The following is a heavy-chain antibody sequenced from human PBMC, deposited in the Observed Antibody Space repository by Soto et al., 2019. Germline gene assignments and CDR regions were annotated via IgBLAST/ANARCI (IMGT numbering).Heavy chain of an antibody. CDR3: ARGRHSIWFWFGELQLGY. CDR2: IYYTGSP. Sequence: SETLSLTCTVFGGSISSSSYYWGWIRQPPGKGLEWIGLIYYTGSPYYNPSLKSRVTVSVDTSKNQFSLKLSSVTAADTAVYYCARGRHSIWFWFGELQLGYWGQGTLVTVSS. D-gene: IGHD3-10*01. CDR1: GGSISSSSYY. J-gene: IGHJ4*02. V-gene: IGHV4-39*07.